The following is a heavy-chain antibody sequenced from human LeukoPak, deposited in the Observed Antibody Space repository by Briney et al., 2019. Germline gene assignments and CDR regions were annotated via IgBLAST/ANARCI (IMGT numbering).Heavy chain of an antibody. CDR1: GFTFSTYW. CDR2: ISGSGGST. D-gene: IGHD3-10*02. CDR3: AELGITMIGGV. V-gene: IGHV3-23*01. J-gene: IGHJ6*04. Sequence: GGSLRLSCAASGFTFSTYWMSWVRQAPGKGLEWVSAISGSGGSTYYADSLKGRFTISRDNSKNTLYLQMNSLRAEDTAVYYCAELGITMIGGVWGKGTTVTISS.